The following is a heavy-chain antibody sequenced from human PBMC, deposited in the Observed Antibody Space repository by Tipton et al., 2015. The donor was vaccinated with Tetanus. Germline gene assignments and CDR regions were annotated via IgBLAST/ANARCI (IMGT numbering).Heavy chain of an antibody. D-gene: IGHD2-15*01. V-gene: IGHV3-11*01. CDR3: ARGILEVVGGTPEYFQH. CDR2: MSSSGSTI. Sequence: SLRLSCAASGFTFSDYYMSWIRQAPGKGLEWVSHMSSSGSTIYYADSVKGRFTISRDNAKNSLYLQMKRLRAEDTAVYYCARGILEVVGGTPEYFQHWGQGTLVTVSS. J-gene: IGHJ1*01. CDR1: GFTFSDYY.